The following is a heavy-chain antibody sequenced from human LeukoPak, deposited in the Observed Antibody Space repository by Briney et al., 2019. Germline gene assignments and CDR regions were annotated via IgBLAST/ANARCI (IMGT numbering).Heavy chain of an antibody. CDR2: IYNTRTT. V-gene: IGHV4-39*02. CDR1: GGSISSDTYL. J-gene: IGHJ5*02. Sequence: SETLSLTCSVSGGSISSDTYLWAWVRQSPGKGLEWIATIYNTRTTYYNPSFKSRVTLSADTSKNHFSLTLSSMTAADTAVYYCARYVNLFQLLSEGWFDPWGQGTLVTVSS. D-gene: IGHD2/OR15-2a*01. CDR3: ARYVNLFQLLSEGWFDP.